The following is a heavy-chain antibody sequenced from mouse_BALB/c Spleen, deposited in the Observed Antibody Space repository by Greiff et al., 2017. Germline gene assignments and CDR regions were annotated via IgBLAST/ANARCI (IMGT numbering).Heavy chain of an antibody. D-gene: IGHD2-12*01. CDR3: VCLLPWFAY. Sequence: QVQLQQPGAELVKPGASVKLSCKASGYTFTSYWMHWVKQRPGQGLEWIGEIDPSDSYTNYNQKFKGKATLTVDKSSSTAYMQLSSLTSEDSAVYYCVCLLPWFAYWGQGTLDTVAA. J-gene: IGHJ3*01. V-gene: IGHV1-69*02. CDR2: IDPSDSYT. CDR1: GYTFTSYW.